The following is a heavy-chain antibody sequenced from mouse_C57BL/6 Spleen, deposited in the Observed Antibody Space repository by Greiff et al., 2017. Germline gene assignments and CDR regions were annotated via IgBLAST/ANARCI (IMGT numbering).Heavy chain of an antibody. CDR2: IDTNSGGT. V-gene: IGHV1-72*01. CDR3: SLSWNDCDY. CDR1: GYTFTSYW. Sequence: QVQLQQPGAELVKPGASVKLSCKASGYTFTSYWMHWVQQRPGRGLEWIGRIDTNSGGTKYNEKFKSKATLTVDKPSSTAYMQLSILTSDDSAVYYCSLSWNDCDYWGQGTTLTVSA. J-gene: IGHJ2*01. D-gene: IGHD1-1*01.